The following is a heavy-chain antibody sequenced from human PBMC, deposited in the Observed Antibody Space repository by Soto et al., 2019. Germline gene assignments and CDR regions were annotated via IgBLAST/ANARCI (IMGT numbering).Heavy chain of an antibody. CDR3: ARVRQGCSANNCYFDP. Sequence: QVHLQESGPGLVAPSGTLSLTCTLSGGSVRAPDWVNWVRQSPDKGREWVAEVHISGHSNYNPSLRSRVSVSIDSSKNKFYLNLNSVTAADTAIYYCARVRQGCSANNCYFDPWGQGTQVTISS. CDR2: VHISGHS. V-gene: IGHV4-4*02. D-gene: IGHD2-21*02. CDR1: GGSVRAPDW. J-gene: IGHJ5*01.